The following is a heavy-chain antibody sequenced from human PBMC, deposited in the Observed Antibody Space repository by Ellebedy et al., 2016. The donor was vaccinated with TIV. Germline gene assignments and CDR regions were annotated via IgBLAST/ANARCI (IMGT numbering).Heavy chain of an antibody. Sequence: SETLSLTCTVSGGSISNYYWGWIRQPPGKGLEWIGSIFYTGSTDYNPSLKSRVTISVDTSKNQFSLSLSAVTAADTAVYYCARTFSPHCSSGVCYMAYYFDYWGQGILVTVSS. V-gene: IGHV4-39*01. J-gene: IGHJ4*02. CDR3: ARTFSPHCSSGVCYMAYYFDY. CDR1: GGSISNYY. D-gene: IGHD2-8*01. CDR2: IFYTGST.